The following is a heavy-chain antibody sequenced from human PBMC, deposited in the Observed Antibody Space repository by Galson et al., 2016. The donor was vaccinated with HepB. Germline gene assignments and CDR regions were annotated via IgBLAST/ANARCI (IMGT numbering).Heavy chain of an antibody. V-gene: IGHV3-23*01. CDR1: GFVFNNYA. CDR3: ASAVRDGHPSFG. Sequence: SLRLSCAASGFVFNNYAMTWVRQAPGKGLEWVSSISSNGHNTYYADSVKGRFSISRDHSRDTLYLLTNSLRAEDTAVYYCASAVRDGHPSFGWGQGTLVTVSS. CDR2: ISSNGHNT. D-gene: IGHD5-24*01. J-gene: IGHJ4*02.